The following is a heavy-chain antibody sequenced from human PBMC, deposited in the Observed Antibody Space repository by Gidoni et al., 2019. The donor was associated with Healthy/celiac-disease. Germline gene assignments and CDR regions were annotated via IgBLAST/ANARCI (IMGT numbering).Heavy chain of an antibody. V-gene: IGHV3-23*01. CDR1: GFTFSSYA. D-gene: IGHD3-10*01. Sequence: EVQLLESGGGLVQPGGSLRLSCAASGFTFSSYAMRWVRQAPGKGLEWVAGISGSGGSTYYADSVKGRFTISRDNSKNTLYLQMNSLRAEDTAVYYCAKDDSGYYYGSGSYPYYFDYWGQGTLVTVSS. CDR2: ISGSGGST. J-gene: IGHJ4*02. CDR3: AKDDSGYYYGSGSYPYYFDY.